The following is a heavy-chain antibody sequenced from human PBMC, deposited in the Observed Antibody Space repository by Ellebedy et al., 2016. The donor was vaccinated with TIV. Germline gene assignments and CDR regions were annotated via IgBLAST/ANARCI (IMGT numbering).Heavy chain of an antibody. CDR3: ATHSGGTGLQLPDY. CDR1: GFASKCYV. J-gene: IGHJ4*02. CDR2: MSNSGGDK. D-gene: IGHD1-1*01. V-gene: IGHV3-23*01. Sequence: GESLKISCAASGFASKCYVMSWVRQAPGKGLEWVSSMSNSGGDKYYAQSVKGRFTIFRDNSKNNLYLQMNSMRVKDTAMYLCATHSGGTGLQLPDYWGQGTLVTVAS.